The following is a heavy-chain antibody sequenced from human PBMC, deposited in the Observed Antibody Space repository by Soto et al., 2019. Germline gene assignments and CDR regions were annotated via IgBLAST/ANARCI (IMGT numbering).Heavy chain of an antibody. Sequence: QVQLVQSGAEVKKPGSSVTVSCKASGGTFSSYTISWVRQAPGQGLEWMGGIIPIFGTANYAQKFQGRVTINADESTSQAYMELSSLRSEDTAVYYCARGNHRWLQWWYFDLWGRGTLVTVSS. V-gene: IGHV1-69*12. CDR2: IIPIFGTA. CDR3: ARGNHRWLQWWYFDL. D-gene: IGHD5-12*01. J-gene: IGHJ2*01. CDR1: GGTFSSYT.